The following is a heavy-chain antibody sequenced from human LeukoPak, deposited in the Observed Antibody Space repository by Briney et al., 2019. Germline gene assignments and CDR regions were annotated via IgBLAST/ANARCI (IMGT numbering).Heavy chain of an antibody. Sequence: PSETLSLTCAVSGGSISSGGYSWSWIRQPPGKGLEWIGYIYYSGSTYYNPSLKSRVTISVDTSKNQFSLKLSSVTAADTAVYYCARDYRKYSSGWLYFDYWGQGTLVTVSS. D-gene: IGHD6-19*01. CDR3: ARDYRKYSSGWLYFDY. V-gene: IGHV4-30-4*07. CDR2: IYYSGST. J-gene: IGHJ4*02. CDR1: GGSISSGGYS.